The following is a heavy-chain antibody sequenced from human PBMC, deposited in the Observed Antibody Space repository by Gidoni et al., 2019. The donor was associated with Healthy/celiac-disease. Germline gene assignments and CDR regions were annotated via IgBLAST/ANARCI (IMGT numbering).Heavy chain of an antibody. Sequence: EVQLVESGGGLVQPGGSLRLSCAASGFTFSSHWMSWVRQAPGKGLEWVANLKQDGSEKYYVDSVKGRFTISRDNAKNSLYLQMNSLRAEDTAVYYCARVLGSSGWYHYWGQGTLVTVSS. CDR3: ARVLGSSGWYHY. V-gene: IGHV3-7*01. D-gene: IGHD6-19*01. J-gene: IGHJ4*02. CDR1: GFTFSSHW. CDR2: LKQDGSEK.